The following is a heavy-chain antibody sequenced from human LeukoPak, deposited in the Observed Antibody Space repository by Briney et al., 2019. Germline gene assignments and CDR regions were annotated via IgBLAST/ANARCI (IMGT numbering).Heavy chain of an antibody. CDR1: GFTFSSYA. Sequence: GGSLRLSCAASGFTFSSYAMSWVRQAPGKGLEWVSAISGSGGSTYYADSVKGRFTISRDNSKNTLYLQMNSLRAKDTAVYYCAKDRPKDYDSSGYYHFDYWGQGTLVTVSS. CDR2: ISGSGGST. CDR3: AKDRPKDYDSSGYYHFDY. J-gene: IGHJ4*02. D-gene: IGHD3-22*01. V-gene: IGHV3-23*01.